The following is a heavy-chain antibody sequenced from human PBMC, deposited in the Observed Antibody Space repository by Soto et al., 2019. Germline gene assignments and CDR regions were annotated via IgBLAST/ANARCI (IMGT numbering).Heavy chain of an antibody. CDR2: INSDGSIT. Sequence: EVQLVESGGGLILPGGSLSPSFAASGFTLNTPWMHGVRQAQGKGLVWVSRINSDGSITDYADSVKGRFSISRDNPRNTLYLQMNSLSPEDTAVYYCARAMTSVGAAAKGDFWGQGTLVTVSS. CDR3: ARAMTSVGAAAKGDF. J-gene: IGHJ4*02. CDR1: GFTLNTPW. D-gene: IGHD1-26*01. V-gene: IGHV3-74*01.